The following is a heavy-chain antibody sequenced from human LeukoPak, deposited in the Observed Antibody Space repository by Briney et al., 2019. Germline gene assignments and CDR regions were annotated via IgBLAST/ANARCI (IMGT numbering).Heavy chain of an antibody. CDR3: AKGQYYYDSSGEPFDY. D-gene: IGHD3-22*01. CDR2: IKKDVDEK. Sequence: HPGGSLRLSCAASGFTFSSHWMTWIRQAPGKGLEWVASIKKDVDEKYYVDSVKGRFTISRDNAKNSLYLQMNSLRAEDTALYYCAKGQYYYDSSGEPFDYWGQGTLVTVSS. J-gene: IGHJ4*02. V-gene: IGHV3-7*03. CDR1: GFTFSSHW.